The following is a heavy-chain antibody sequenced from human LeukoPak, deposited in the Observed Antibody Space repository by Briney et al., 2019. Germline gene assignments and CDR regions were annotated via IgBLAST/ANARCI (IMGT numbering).Heavy chain of an antibody. D-gene: IGHD1-7*01. CDR3: ARDSGTTGTFDY. J-gene: IGHJ4*02. CDR1: GFTFSSYA. Sequence: PGRSLRLSCAASGFTFSSYAMHWVRQAPGKGLEWVAVISYDGSNKYYADSVKGRFTISRENSKKTLYLQMNSLRAEDTAVYYCARDSGTTGTFDYWGQGTLVTVSS. V-gene: IGHV3-30-3*01. CDR2: ISYDGSNK.